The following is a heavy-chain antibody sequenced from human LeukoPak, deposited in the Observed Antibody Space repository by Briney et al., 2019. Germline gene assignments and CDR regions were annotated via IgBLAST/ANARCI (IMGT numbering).Heavy chain of an antibody. CDR1: GFTVSSNY. V-gene: IGHV3-66*01. CDR3: ARGHSVDSSGWTDAFDI. J-gene: IGHJ3*02. D-gene: IGHD6-19*01. CDR2: IYSGGST. Sequence: GGSLRLSCAASGFTVSSNYMSWVRQAPGKGLEWVSVIYSGGSTYYADSVKGRFTISRDNSKNTLYLQMNSLRAEDTAVYYCARGHSVDSSGWTDAFDIWGQGTMVTVSS.